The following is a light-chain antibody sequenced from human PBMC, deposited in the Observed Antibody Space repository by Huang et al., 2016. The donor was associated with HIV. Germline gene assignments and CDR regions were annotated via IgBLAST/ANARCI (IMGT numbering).Light chain of an antibody. Sequence: EIEMTQSPVTLSVSPGQRATLSCRASQSVNSDLVWYQQKPGQAPRLLIYGASTRATCIPAKVNATGSGTEFSLSINNLQSDDFAVYYCQQYNDWPPLTFGGGTKVEI. CDR1: QSVNSD. CDR3: QQYNDWPPLT. V-gene: IGKV3-15*01. CDR2: GAS. J-gene: IGKJ4*01.